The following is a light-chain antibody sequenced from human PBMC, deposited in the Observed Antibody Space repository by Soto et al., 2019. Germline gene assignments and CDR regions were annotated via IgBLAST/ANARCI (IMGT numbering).Light chain of an antibody. CDR2: GAS. V-gene: IGKV3-15*01. CDR3: QQYYDWPIT. Sequence: EIVMTQSPATLSVSPGERATLSCRASQSISNLLARYQQKPGQAPRLLMYGASTRATGFPDRFSGSGSGTEFTLTISSLHSEDFAVYYCQQYYDWPITFGQGTRLEIK. J-gene: IGKJ5*01. CDR1: QSISNL.